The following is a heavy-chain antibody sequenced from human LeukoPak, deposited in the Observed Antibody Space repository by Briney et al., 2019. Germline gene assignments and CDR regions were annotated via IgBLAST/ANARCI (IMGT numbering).Heavy chain of an antibody. CDR3: ARDSGDCSADNCHHFDH. J-gene: IGHJ4*02. D-gene: IGHD2-15*01. CDR1: GFTFSSYE. V-gene: IGHV3-48*03. Sequence: GGSLTLSCAPSGFTFSSYEMNWVRQTPGKGLEWVSYISRSGGNIFYADSVRGRFTISRDNTKNSLNLQMNSLRADDTAVYYCARDSGDCSADNCHHFDHWGQGTLVTVSS. CDR2: ISRSGGNI.